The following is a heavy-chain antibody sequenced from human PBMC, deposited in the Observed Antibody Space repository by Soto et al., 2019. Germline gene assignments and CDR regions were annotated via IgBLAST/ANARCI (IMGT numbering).Heavy chain of an antibody. V-gene: IGHV3-74*01. Sequence: QLVESGGGLVQPGGSLRLSCAASGFTFSSDWLHWVRQAPGEGLVWVSRINPDGGRTNYADSVKGRFTISRDNAKNTLYLQMDSLRAEDTAVYYCARVKLGSYDWVDPWGQGTLVTVSS. CDR3: ARVKLGSYDWVDP. D-gene: IGHD3-16*01. CDR1: GFTFSSDW. J-gene: IGHJ5*02. CDR2: INPDGGRT.